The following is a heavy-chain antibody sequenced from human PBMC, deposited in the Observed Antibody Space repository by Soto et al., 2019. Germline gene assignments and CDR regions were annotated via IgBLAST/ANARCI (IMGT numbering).Heavy chain of an antibody. CDR3: ARGMTPPGAPAWYYFDS. CDR2: FSLSGTT. J-gene: IGHJ4*02. CDR1: GASIAGSSY. Sequence: QVQLQASGPGLMKPSATLSLTCSVSGASIAGSSYWSWIRQPAGKGLEWIGRFSLSGTTNYSPSLRSRVTMSADVSKNQFSLRLTSVTAADTALYYCARGMTPPGAPAWYYFDSWGQGTLVTVSS. D-gene: IGHD2-8*02. V-gene: IGHV4-4*07.